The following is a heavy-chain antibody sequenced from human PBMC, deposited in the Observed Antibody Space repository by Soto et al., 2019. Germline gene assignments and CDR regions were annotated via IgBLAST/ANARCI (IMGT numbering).Heavy chain of an antibody. CDR3: ARDQPGYSYGYGLGY. V-gene: IGHV3-21*01. Sequence: EVQLVESGGGLVKPGGSLRLSCAASGVTFSSYSMNWVRQAPGKGLEWVSSISSSSSYIYYADSVKGRFTISRDNPKNSLYLQTNSLRAEDTAVYYCARDQPGYSYGYGLGYWGQGTLVTVSS. J-gene: IGHJ4*02. CDR2: ISSSSSYI. D-gene: IGHD5-18*01. CDR1: GVTFSSYS.